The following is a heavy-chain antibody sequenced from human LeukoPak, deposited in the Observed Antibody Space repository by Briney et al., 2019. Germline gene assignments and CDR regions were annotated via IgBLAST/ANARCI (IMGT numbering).Heavy chain of an antibody. D-gene: IGHD3-10*01. CDR1: GFTFSSYA. CDR2: ISGSGGST. Sequence: GGSLRLSCAASGFTFSSYAMSWVRQAPGKGLEWVSAISGSGGSTYYADSVKGRFTISRDISKNTLSLQVNSLRVEDTAVYCCAKLDYGSGSFFDYWGQGTLVSVSS. J-gene: IGHJ4*02. V-gene: IGHV3-23*01. CDR3: AKLDYGSGSFFDY.